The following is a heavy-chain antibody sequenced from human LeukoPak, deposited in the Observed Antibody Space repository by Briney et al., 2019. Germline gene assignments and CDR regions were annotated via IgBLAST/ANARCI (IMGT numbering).Heavy chain of an antibody. Sequence: PGGSLRPSCAASGFTVSSNYMSWVPQAPGKGLGWVSVIYRGGSTYYADSGKGRFTISRDNSKNTLYLQMNSLRAEDTAVYYCAKDLYVSGYSFDYWGQGTLVTVSS. J-gene: IGHJ4*02. CDR2: IYRGGST. D-gene: IGHD3-3*01. V-gene: IGHV3-53*05. CDR3: AKDLYVSGYSFDY. CDR1: GFTVSSNY.